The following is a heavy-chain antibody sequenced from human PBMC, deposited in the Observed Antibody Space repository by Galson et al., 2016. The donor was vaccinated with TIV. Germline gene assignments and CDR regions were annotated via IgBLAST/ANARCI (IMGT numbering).Heavy chain of an antibody. V-gene: IGHV1-69*06. CDR1: GGTFSSYS. CDR2: IIPIFGTT. D-gene: IGHD3-9*01. CDR3: ASPIRYFDPYYYGMDI. Sequence: SVKVSCKALGGTFSSYSISWVRQAPGQGLEWMGGIIPIFGTTNYAQKFQGRVTITADKSTSTASMELSSLRSEDTAVYYCASPIRYFDPYYYGMDIWGQGTTVTVSS. J-gene: IGHJ6*02.